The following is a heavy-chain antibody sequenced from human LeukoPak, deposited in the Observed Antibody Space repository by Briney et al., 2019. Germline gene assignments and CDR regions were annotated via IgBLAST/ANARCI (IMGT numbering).Heavy chain of an antibody. Sequence: PGGSLRLSCAASGFTVSSNYMSWVRQAPGKGLEWVSVIYSGGSTYYADSVKGRFTISRDNSKNTLYLQMNSLRAEDTAVYYCARDLFDYGDYGEYYYYGMDVWGQGTTVTVSS. V-gene: IGHV3-53*01. D-gene: IGHD4-17*01. CDR2: IYSGGST. CDR1: GFTVSSNY. CDR3: ARDLFDYGDYGEYYYYGMDV. J-gene: IGHJ6*02.